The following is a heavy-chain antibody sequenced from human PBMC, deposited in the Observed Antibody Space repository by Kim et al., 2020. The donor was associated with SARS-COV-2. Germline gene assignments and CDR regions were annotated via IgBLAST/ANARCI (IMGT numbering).Heavy chain of an antibody. CDR1: GFTFSSYG. CDR2: ISYDGSNK. V-gene: IGHV3-30*03. CDR3: TSLRLEGY. D-gene: IGHD4-17*01. Sequence: GGSLRLSCAASGFTFSSYGMHWVRQAPGKGLEWVAVISYDGSNKYYADSVKGRFTISRDNSKNTLYLQMNSLRAEDTAVYYCTSLRLEGYWGQGTLVTVSS. J-gene: IGHJ4*02.